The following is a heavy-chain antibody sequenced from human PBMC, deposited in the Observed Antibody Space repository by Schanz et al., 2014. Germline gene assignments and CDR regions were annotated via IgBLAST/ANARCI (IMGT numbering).Heavy chain of an antibody. Sequence: QVQLVQSGADVKKPGASVKVSCKASGYTFTSYGVSWVRQAPGQGLEWMGWISVYNGKTNYAQKFQGRVTMTTDTSTSTVYMELRSLTSDDSAVYYCARDRDQWDGNYLDYWGQGTLVTVSS. CDR3: ARDRDQWDGNYLDY. V-gene: IGHV1-18*04. CDR2: ISVYNGKT. CDR1: GYTFTSYG. D-gene: IGHD1-26*01. J-gene: IGHJ4*02.